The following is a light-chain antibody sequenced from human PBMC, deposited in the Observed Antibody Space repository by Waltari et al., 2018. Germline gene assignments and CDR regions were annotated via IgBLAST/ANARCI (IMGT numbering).Light chain of an antibody. CDR3: QAWDSGTVV. J-gene: IGLJ2*01. CDR2: QDT. V-gene: IGLV3-1*01. CDR1: KLGAKY. Sequence: SYDLTQPPSVSVSPGQTATITCSGDKLGAKYTSWYQQRPRQSPRLVIFQDTNRPSGIPERFSGSNSGNTATLAISGTQPMDEAKYYCQAWDSGTVVFGGGTMLTVL.